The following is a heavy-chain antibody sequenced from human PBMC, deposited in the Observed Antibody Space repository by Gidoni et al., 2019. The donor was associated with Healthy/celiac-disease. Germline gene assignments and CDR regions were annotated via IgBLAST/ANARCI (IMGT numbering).Heavy chain of an antibody. CDR2: ISGSGGST. J-gene: IGHJ4*02. V-gene: IGHV3-23*01. CDR1: GFTFSSYA. CDR3: AKAFDDFWSGYSLVELYFDY. D-gene: IGHD3-3*01. Sequence: EVQLLESGGGLVQPGGSLRLSCAASGFTFSSYAMSWVRQAPGKGLEWVSAISGSGGSTYYADSVKGRFTISRDNSKNTLYLQMNSLRAEDTAVYYCAKAFDDFWSGYSLVELYFDYWGQGTLVTVSS.